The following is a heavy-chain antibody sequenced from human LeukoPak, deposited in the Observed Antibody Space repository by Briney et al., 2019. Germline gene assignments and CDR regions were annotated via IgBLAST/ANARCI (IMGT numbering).Heavy chain of an antibody. V-gene: IGHV3-9*03. CDR3: AKADSDQLLSQCYFDY. CDR1: GFTYDDYA. D-gene: IGHD2-2*01. J-gene: IGHJ4*02. CDR2: ISWNSGSI. Sequence: PGGSLRLSCAASGFTYDDYAMHWVRQAPGKGLEWVSGISWNSGSIGYADSVKGRFTISRDNAKNSLYLQMNSLRAEDMALYYCAKADSDQLLSQCYFDYWGQGTLVTVSP.